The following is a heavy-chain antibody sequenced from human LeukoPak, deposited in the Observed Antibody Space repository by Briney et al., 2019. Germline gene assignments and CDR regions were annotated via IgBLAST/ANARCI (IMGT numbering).Heavy chain of an antibody. Sequence: GGSLRLSCAASGFTFSSYGMHWVRQAPGKGLEWVAVIWYDGSNKYYADSVKGRFTISRDNSKSTLYLQMNSLRAEDTAVYYCAKGPNYYDSSGDAFDIWGQGTMVTVSS. CDR3: AKGPNYYDSSGDAFDI. D-gene: IGHD3-22*01. J-gene: IGHJ3*02. CDR2: IWYDGSNK. V-gene: IGHV3-33*06. CDR1: GFTFSSYG.